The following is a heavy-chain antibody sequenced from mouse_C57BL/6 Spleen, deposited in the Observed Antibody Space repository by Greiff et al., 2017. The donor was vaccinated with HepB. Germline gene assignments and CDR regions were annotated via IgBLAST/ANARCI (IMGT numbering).Heavy chain of an antibody. Sequence: QVQLKESGPELVKPGASVKISCKASGYAFSSSWMNWVKQRPGKGLEWIGRIYPGDGDTNYNGKFKGKATLTADKSSSTAYMQLSSLTSEDSAVYFCARGGGSSGYGYYAMDYWGQGTSVTVSS. J-gene: IGHJ4*01. CDR1: GYAFSSSW. D-gene: IGHD3-2*02. V-gene: IGHV1-82*01. CDR2: IYPGDGDT. CDR3: ARGGGSSGYGYYAMDY.